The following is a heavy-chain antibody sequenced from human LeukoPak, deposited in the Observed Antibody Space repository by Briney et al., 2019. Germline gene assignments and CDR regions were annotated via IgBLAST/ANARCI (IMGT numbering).Heavy chain of an antibody. J-gene: IGHJ4*02. D-gene: IGHD1-26*01. CDR3: ANSYDGSYYDY. CDR2: ISYDGSNY. Sequence: GGSLRLSCTASGFTFSSYGMHWVRQAPGRGLEWVTIISYDGSNYYYADSVKGRFTISRDNSKKTLYLQMNSLRAEDTAVYYCANSYDGSYYDYWGQGTLVTVSS. V-gene: IGHV3-30*18. CDR1: GFTFSSYG.